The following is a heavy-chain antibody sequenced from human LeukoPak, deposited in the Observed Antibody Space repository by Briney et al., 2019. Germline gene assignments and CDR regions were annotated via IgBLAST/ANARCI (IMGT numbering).Heavy chain of an antibody. D-gene: IGHD3-3*01. Sequence: ASVKVSCKASGYTCTSYGISWVRQAPGQGLEWMGWISAYNGNTNYAQKLQGRVTMTTDTSTSTAYMELRSLRSDDTAVYYCASSEDYDFWSGYYTFDYWGQGTLVTVSP. CDR2: ISAYNGNT. V-gene: IGHV1-18*01. CDR1: GYTCTSYG. CDR3: ASSEDYDFWSGYYTFDY. J-gene: IGHJ4*02.